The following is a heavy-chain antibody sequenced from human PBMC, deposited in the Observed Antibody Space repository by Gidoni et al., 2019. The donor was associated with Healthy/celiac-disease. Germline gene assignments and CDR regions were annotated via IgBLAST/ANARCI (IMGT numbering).Heavy chain of an antibody. V-gene: IGHV3-33*01. D-gene: IGHD3-16*01. CDR3: AREGGGWLHQGFDY. CDR2: IWYDGSNK. Sequence: QVQLVESGGGVVQPGRSLRLSCAASGFTLGSYGMHWVRQAPGKGLEWVAVIWYDGSNKYYADSVKGRFTISRDNSKNTLYLQMNSLRAEDTAVYYCAREGGGWLHQGFDYWGQGTLVTVSS. J-gene: IGHJ4*02. CDR1: GFTLGSYG.